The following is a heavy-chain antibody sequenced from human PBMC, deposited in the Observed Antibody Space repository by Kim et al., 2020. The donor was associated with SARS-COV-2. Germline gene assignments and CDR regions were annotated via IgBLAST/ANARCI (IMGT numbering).Heavy chain of an antibody. V-gene: IGHV4-4*02. Sequence: SETLSLTCAVSGGSISSSNWWSWVRQPPGKGLEWIGEIYHSGSTNYNPSLKSRVTISVDKSKNQFSLKLSSVTAADTAVYYCAREGYSYGYKSYAFDIWGQGTMVTVSS. CDR1: GGSISSSNW. CDR2: IYHSGST. D-gene: IGHD5-18*01. J-gene: IGHJ3*02. CDR3: AREGYSYGYKSYAFDI.